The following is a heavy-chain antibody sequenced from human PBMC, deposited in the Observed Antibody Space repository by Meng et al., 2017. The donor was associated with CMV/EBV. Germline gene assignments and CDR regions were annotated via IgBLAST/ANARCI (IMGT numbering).Heavy chain of an antibody. J-gene: IGHJ4*02. CDR2: IKQDGSAK. Sequence: GESLKISCAASGFTFTTFWMSWVRQVPGKRPEYVANIKQDGSAKYQVSSVKGRFTISRDNAKNSLYLQMDSLRAEDTAVYYCARETYRYDFWSGPMGLWGQGTLVTVSS. CDR1: GFTFTTFW. D-gene: IGHD3-3*01. CDR3: ARETYRYDFWSGPMGL. V-gene: IGHV3-7*01.